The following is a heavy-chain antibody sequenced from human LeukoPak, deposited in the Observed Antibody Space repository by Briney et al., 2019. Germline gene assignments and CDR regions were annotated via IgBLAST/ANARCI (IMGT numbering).Heavy chain of an antibody. CDR1: GGSISSSSYY. CDR3: ARHKDYYYYYMDV. Sequence: SETLSLTCTVSGGSISSSSYYWGWIRQPPGKGLEWIGSIYYSGSTYYNPSLKSRVTISVDTSKNQFSLKLSSVTAADTAVYYCARHKDYYYYYMDVWGKGTTVTVSS. V-gene: IGHV4-39*01. J-gene: IGHJ6*03. CDR2: IYYSGST.